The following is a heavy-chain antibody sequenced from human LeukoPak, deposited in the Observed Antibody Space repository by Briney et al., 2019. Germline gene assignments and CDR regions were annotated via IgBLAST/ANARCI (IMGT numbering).Heavy chain of an antibody. Sequence: PGGSLRLSCAASGFTFSSYAMSWVRQAPGKGLEWVSAISGSGGSTYYADSVKGRFTISRDNSKNTLYLQMNSLRAEDAAVYYCAKAPPGWHRPYYFDYWGQGTLVTVSS. CDR2: ISGSGGST. CDR3: AKAPPGWHRPYYFDY. V-gene: IGHV3-23*01. D-gene: IGHD6-19*01. CDR1: GFTFSSYA. J-gene: IGHJ4*02.